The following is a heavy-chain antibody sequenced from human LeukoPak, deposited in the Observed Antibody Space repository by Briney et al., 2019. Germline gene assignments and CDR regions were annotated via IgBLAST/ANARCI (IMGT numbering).Heavy chain of an antibody. CDR3: AKRESYNRGPFDQ. CDR2: ISGSGDIT. V-gene: IGHV3-23*01. CDR1: GFTFSSYS. J-gene: IGHJ4*02. D-gene: IGHD2/OR15-2a*01. Sequence: PGGSLRLSCAASGFTFSSYSMSWVRQAPGKGLEWVSLISGSGDITYYADSVKGRFTISRDNSKNTLFLEMNNLRAEDTALYYCAKRESYNRGPFDQWGQGTQVTVSS.